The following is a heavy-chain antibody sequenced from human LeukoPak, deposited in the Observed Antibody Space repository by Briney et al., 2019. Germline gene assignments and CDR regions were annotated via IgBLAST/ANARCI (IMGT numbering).Heavy chain of an antibody. D-gene: IGHD5-18*01. CDR3: ARVRGYGRDYYYYYMDV. CDR2: IYHGGST. J-gene: IGHJ6*03. Sequence: SETLSLTCTVSGGSISSSNWWSWVRQPPGKGLGWIGEIYHGGSTNYNPSLKSRVTISVDKSKNQFSLKLSSVTAADTAVYYCARVRGYGRDYYYYYMDVWGKGTTVTVSS. CDR1: GGSISSSNW. V-gene: IGHV4-4*02.